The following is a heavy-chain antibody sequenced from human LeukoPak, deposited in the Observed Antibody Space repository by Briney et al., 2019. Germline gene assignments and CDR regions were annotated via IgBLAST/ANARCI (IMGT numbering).Heavy chain of an antibody. V-gene: IGHV1-24*01. Sequence: ASVKVSCKVSGYTLTELSMHWVRQAPGKGLEWMGGFDPEDGETIYAQKFQGRVTMTEDTSTDTAYMELSSVTAADTAVYYCARHDYSNPRLDYWGQGTMVTVSS. D-gene: IGHD4-11*01. J-gene: IGHJ4*02. CDR2: FDPEDGET. CDR3: ARHDYSNPRLDY. CDR1: GYTLTELS.